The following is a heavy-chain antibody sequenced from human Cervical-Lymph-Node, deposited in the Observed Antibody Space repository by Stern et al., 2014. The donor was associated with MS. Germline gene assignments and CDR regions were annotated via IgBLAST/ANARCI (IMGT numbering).Heavy chain of an antibody. CDR2: ISYDGSEK. V-gene: IGHV3-30*04. J-gene: IGHJ4*02. Sequence: VQLVESGGGVVQPGRSLRLSCAASGFTFSSAAIHWVRQAPGKGLEWVAVISYDGSEKYYADSVKGRFTISRDNSKNTLYLQTYRLRGDDTAVYYCACGNNSFDYWGQGTLVTVSS. CDR3: ACGNNSFDY. D-gene: IGHD1-14*01. CDR1: GFTFSSAA.